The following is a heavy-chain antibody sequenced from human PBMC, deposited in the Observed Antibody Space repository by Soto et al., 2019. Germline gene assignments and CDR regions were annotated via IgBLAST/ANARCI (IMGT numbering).Heavy chain of an antibody. J-gene: IGHJ6*02. CDR3: TRETVVVVAASYGMDV. CDR2: IRSKAYGGTT. CDR1: GFTFGDYA. D-gene: IGHD2-15*01. Sequence: GGSLRLSCTASGFTFGDYAMSWVRQAPGKGLEWVGFIRSKAYGGTTEYAASVKGRFTISRDDSKSIAYLQMNSLKTEDTAVYYCTRETVVVVAASYGMDVWGQGTTVTVSS. V-gene: IGHV3-49*04.